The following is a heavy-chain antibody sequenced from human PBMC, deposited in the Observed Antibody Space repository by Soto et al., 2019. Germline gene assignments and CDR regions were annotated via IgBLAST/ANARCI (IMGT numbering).Heavy chain of an antibody. V-gene: IGHV1-46*01. D-gene: IGHD3-10*01. J-gene: IGHJ4*02. CDR3: ARDSARGSGSYKSDY. CDR2: INPSGGST. CDR1: GYTFTSYY. Sequence: ASVKVSCKASGYTFTSYYMHWVRQAPGQGLEWMGIINPSGGSTSYAQKFQGRVTMTRDTSTSTAYMELSSLRSEDTAVYYCARDSARGSGSYKSDYWGQGTLVTVSS.